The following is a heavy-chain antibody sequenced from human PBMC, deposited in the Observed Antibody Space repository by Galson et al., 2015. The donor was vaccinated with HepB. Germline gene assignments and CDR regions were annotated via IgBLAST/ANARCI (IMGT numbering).Heavy chain of an antibody. CDR3: ARESRGCGGDCYSLVDS. Sequence: SLRLSCEASGFTFSSYAMTWVRQAPGKGLEWVAVLTGSGRTTYSADSVKGRFTISRDNSKNTLYLQMNSLEVDDTAVYYCARESRGCGGDCYSLVDSWGQGTLVTVSS. J-gene: IGHJ4*02. D-gene: IGHD2-21*02. V-gene: IGHV3-23*01. CDR1: GFTFSSYA. CDR2: LTGSGRTT.